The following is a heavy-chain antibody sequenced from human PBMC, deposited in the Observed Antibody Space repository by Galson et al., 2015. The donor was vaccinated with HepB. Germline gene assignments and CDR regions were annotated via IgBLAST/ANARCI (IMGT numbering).Heavy chain of an antibody. CDR3: ARDVDYYYGSPLKGGFDY. D-gene: IGHD3-10*01. Sequence: QSGAEVKKPGESLKISCKGSGYSFTSYWIGWVRQMPGKGLEWMGIIYPGDSDTRYSPSFQGQVTISADKSISTAYLQWSSLKASDTAMYDCARDVDYYYGSPLKGGFDYWGQGTLVTVSS. CDR2: IYPGDSDT. J-gene: IGHJ4*02. V-gene: IGHV5-51*03. CDR1: GYSFTSYW.